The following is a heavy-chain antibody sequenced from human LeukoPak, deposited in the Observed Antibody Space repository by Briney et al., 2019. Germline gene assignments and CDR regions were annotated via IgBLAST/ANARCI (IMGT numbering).Heavy chain of an antibody. V-gene: IGHV1-8*01. J-gene: IGHJ4*02. CDR1: GYTFTSYD. D-gene: IGHD1-20*01. CDR2: MNPNSGNT. CDR3: ARGITGTPRGSQDYFDY. Sequence: GASVKVSCKASGYTFTSYDINWVLQATGQGLEWMGWMNPNSGNTGYAQKFQGRVTMTRNTSISTAYMELSSLRSEDTAVYYCARGITGTPRGSQDYFDYWGQGTLVTVSS.